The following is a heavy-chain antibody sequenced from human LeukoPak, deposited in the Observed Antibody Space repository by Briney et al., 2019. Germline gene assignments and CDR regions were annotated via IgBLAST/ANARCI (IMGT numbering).Heavy chain of an antibody. J-gene: IGHJ4*02. V-gene: IGHV3-30*02. CDR1: GFTLSSYG. D-gene: IGHD3-16*02. Sequence: GGSLRLSRASSGFTLSSYGMHWVRQAPGKGLEWVAFIRYDGSNKYYADSVKGRFTISRDNSKNTLYLQMNRLSAEDTAVFYCSKGLRVIRAFEYWGQGTLVTVSS. CDR2: IRYDGSNK. CDR3: SKGLRVIRAFEY.